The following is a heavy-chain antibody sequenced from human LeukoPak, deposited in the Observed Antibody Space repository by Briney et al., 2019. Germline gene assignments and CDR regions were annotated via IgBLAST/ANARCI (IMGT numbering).Heavy chain of an antibody. CDR1: GFTISSYW. V-gene: IGHV3-7*03. CDR2: IKQDGSEK. Sequence: GGSLRFSCAASGFTISSYWMSWVRQAPGKGLEWVANIKQDGSEKYYVDSVKGRFTITRDNAKNSLYLQMNSLRAEDTAVYYCARTRLVGMDVWGQGTTVTVSS. CDR3: ARTRLVGMDV. J-gene: IGHJ6*02.